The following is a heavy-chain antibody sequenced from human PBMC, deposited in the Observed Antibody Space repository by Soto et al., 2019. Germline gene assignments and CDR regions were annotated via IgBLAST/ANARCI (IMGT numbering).Heavy chain of an antibody. Sequence: GGSLRLSCAASGFTFSSYGMHWVRQAPGKGLEWVAVISYDGSNKYYADSVKGRFTISRDNSKNTLYLQMNSLRAEDTAVYYCAKSSSPGKYYYYYYGMDVWGQGTTVTVSS. CDR2: ISYDGSNK. D-gene: IGHD1-1*01. CDR3: AKSSSPGKYYYYYYGMDV. J-gene: IGHJ6*02. CDR1: GFTFSSYG. V-gene: IGHV3-30*18.